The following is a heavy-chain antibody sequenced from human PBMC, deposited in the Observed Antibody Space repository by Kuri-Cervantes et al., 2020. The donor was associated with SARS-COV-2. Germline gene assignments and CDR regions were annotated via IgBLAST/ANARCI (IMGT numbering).Heavy chain of an antibody. Sequence: GESLKISCAASGFTFSSYWMHWVRQVPGKGLVWVSRLNNDGSSTNYADSVKGRFTISRDNAKNTLYLQMNSLRPEDTAVYYCAREGLRGSMDVWGQGSTVTVS. J-gene: IGHJ6*02. CDR2: LNNDGSST. CDR1: GFTFSSYW. CDR3: AREGLRGSMDV. V-gene: IGHV3-74*01.